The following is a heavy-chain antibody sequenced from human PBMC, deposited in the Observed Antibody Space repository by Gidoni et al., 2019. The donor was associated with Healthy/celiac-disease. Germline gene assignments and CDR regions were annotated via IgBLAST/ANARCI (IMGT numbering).Heavy chain of an antibody. Sequence: EVQLVESGGGLVKPGGSLRLSCAASGFTFSSYSMNWVRQAPGKGLEWVSSISSSSSYIYYADSVKGRFTISRDNAKNSLYLQMNSLRAEDTAVYYCARDSGYDFWLVPNDYWGQGTLVTVSS. V-gene: IGHV3-21*01. J-gene: IGHJ4*02. CDR3: ARDSGYDFWLVPNDY. D-gene: IGHD5-12*01. CDR1: GFTFSSYS. CDR2: ISSSSSYI.